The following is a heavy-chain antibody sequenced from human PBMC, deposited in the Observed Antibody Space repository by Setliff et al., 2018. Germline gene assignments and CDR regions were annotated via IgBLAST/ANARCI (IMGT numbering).Heavy chain of an antibody. J-gene: IGHJ3*01. Sequence: ASVKVSCKASGYTFTNYGVTWVRQAPGQGLEWMGWIGAYNGNTYNAHKFQGRVTMTSDTSTSTAYMELRSLRSDDTAVYYCATEKFPGDDAFDLWGQGTMVTVSS. CDR2: IGAYNGNT. D-gene: IGHD2-21*01. CDR3: ATEKFPGDDAFDL. CDR1: GYTFTNYG. V-gene: IGHV1-18*01.